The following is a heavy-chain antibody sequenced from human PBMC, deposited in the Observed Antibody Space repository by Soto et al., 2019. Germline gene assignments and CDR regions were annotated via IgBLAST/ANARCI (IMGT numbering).Heavy chain of an antibody. Sequence: QVQLVQSGAEVKKPGSSVKVSCKGSGGAFNNYVVIWVRQAPGQGLEWMGGIIPLSGTPKYVQKFQGRVTITADGSTSTAYMELKSLRSEDTAVYYCATEGFSGSFLPYWGQGSLVTVSS. V-gene: IGHV1-69*01. CDR2: IIPLSGTP. CDR1: GGAFNNYV. J-gene: IGHJ4*02. CDR3: ATEGFSGSFLPY. D-gene: IGHD1-26*01.